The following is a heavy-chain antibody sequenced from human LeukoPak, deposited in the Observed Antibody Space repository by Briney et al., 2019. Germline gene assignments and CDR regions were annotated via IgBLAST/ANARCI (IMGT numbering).Heavy chain of an antibody. J-gene: IGHJ6*03. V-gene: IGHV4-39*01. CDR2: IYYTGIT. CDR1: GGSISSSSDN. Sequence: PSETLSLTCSVSGGSISSSSDNWGWIRQPPGKGLEWIGSIYYTGITYYNPSLMSRVTMPVDTSKNQFSLRLTSVTAADTAMYYCARQGRATVVMYMDDWGKGTTVTVSS. CDR3: ARQGRATVVMYMDD. D-gene: IGHD4-23*01.